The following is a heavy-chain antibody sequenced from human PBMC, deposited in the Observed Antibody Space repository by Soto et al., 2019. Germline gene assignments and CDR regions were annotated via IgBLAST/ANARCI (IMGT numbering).Heavy chain of an antibody. V-gene: IGHV3-30*18. Sequence: QVQLVESGGGVVQPGRSLRLSCAASGFTFSSHGMHWVRQAPGKGLEWVAVISYDGSNKYYADSVKGRFTISRDNSKNTLYLQMNSLRAEDTAVYYCAKDIGPGGTSPFDYWGQGTLVTVSS. CDR3: AKDIGPGGTSPFDY. D-gene: IGHD3-10*01. CDR2: ISYDGSNK. J-gene: IGHJ4*02. CDR1: GFTFSSHG.